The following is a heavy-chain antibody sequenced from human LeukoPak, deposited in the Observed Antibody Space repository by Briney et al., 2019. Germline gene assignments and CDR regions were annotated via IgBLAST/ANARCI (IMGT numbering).Heavy chain of an antibody. D-gene: IGHD3-16*02. CDR2: IYYSGST. CDR3: ARTYYDYVWGSYRPYYFDY. V-gene: IGHV4-31*03. J-gene: IGHJ4*02. CDR1: GGSISSGGYY. Sequence: SQTLSLTCTVSGGSISSGGYYWSWIRQHPGKGLEWIGYIYYSGSTYYNPSLKSRVTISVDTSKNQFSLKLSSVTAADTAVYYCARTYYDYVWGSYRPYYFDYWGQGTPVTVSS.